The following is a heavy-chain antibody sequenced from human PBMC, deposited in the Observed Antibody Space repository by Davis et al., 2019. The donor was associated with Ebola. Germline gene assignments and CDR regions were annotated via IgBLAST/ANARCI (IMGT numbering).Heavy chain of an antibody. V-gene: IGHV1-18*01. CDR3: ARLGQQLLLGDWDY. J-gene: IGHJ4*02. D-gene: IGHD2-2*01. Sequence: AASVKVSCKASGYTFTSYGISRVRQAPGQGLEWMGWISAYNGNTNYAQKLQGRVTMTTDTSTSTAYMELRSLRSDDTAVYYCARLGQQLLLGDWDYWGQGTLVTVSS. CDR2: ISAYNGNT. CDR1: GYTFTSYG.